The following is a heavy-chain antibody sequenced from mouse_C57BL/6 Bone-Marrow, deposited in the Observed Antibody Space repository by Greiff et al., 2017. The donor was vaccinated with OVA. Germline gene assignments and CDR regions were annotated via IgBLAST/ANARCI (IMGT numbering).Heavy chain of an antibody. CDR1: GYTFTDYY. Sequence: EVKVVESGPVLVKPGASVKMSCKASGYTFTDYYMNWVKQSHGKSLEWIGVINPYNGGTSYNQKFKGKATLTVDKSSSTAYMELNSLTSEDSAVYYCARDGYGSSYWYFDVWGTGTTVTVSS. J-gene: IGHJ1*03. D-gene: IGHD1-1*01. CDR2: INPYNGGT. CDR3: ARDGYGSSYWYFDV. V-gene: IGHV1-19*01.